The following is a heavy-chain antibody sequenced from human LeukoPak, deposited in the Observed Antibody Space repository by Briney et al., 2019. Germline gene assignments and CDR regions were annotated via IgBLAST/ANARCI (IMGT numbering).Heavy chain of an antibody. D-gene: IGHD3-22*01. Sequence: SVKVSCKASGYTFTSYAISWVRQAPGQGLEWMGRIIPIFGTANYAQKSQGRVTITTDESTSTAYMELSSLRSEDTAVYYCARGDSSGYSFFDYWGQGTLVTVSS. J-gene: IGHJ4*02. CDR2: IIPIFGTA. CDR1: GYTFTSYA. CDR3: ARGDSSGYSFFDY. V-gene: IGHV1-69*05.